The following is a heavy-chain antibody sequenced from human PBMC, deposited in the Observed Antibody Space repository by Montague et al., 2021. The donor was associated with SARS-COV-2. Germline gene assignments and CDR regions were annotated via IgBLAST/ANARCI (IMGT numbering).Heavy chain of an antibody. CDR1: GDSIMSATYY. J-gene: IGHJ5*02. Sequence: SETLSLTCDVSGDSIMSATYYWAWIGQPPGRGLEWIGNIYYIGSTMYNPSLKIQVTMSVDTSKNQFSRHLNLVTAADTAVYYCARRLPVLEPPFDPWGQGTLVIVSS. D-gene: IGHD1-1*01. CDR3: ARRLPVLEPPFDP. CDR2: IYYIGST. V-gene: IGHV4-39*01.